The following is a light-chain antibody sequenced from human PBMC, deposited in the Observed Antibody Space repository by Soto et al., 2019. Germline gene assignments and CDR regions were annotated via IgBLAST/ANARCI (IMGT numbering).Light chain of an antibody. CDR2: GAS. J-gene: IGKJ5*01. CDR3: QQYGGSPIP. V-gene: IGKV3-20*01. Sequence: EIVMTQSPVTLSVSPGERVTLSCRASQSVTTRLAWYQHKPGQAPTLLMSGASNRASGVPVRFSGSGSGTDFPLTITRLEPEDFALYYCQQYGGSPIPFGLGTRLEI. CDR1: QSVTTR.